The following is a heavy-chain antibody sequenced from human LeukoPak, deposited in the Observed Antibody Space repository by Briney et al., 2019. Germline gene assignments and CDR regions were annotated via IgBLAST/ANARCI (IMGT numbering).Heavy chain of an antibody. V-gene: IGHV4-59*01. J-gene: IGHJ4*02. D-gene: IGHD6-19*01. CDR3: ARSRGSGWGRTYYSDY. Sequence: PSETLSLTCTVSGGSISSYYWSWIRQPPGKGLEWIGHIYYSGSTNYNPALKSRVTISVDTSKNQFSLKQSSVTAADTAVYYCARSRGSGWGRTYYSDYWGQGTLVTVSS. CDR2: IYYSGST. CDR1: GGSISSYY.